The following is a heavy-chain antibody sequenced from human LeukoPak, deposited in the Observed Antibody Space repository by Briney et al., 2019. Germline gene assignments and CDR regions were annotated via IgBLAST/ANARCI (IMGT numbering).Heavy chain of an antibody. J-gene: IGHJ4*02. D-gene: IGHD5-12*01. CDR1: GFTFSSYS. V-gene: IGHV3-48*01. CDR2: ISSSSSTT. Sequence: GGSLRLSCAASGFTFSSYSMNWVRQAPGKGLEWVSYISSSSSTTYYADSVKGRFTISRDNAKNSLYLQMNSLRAEDTAVYYCASPKDRGYRGYEAYWGQGTLVTVSS. CDR3: ASPKDRGYRGYEAY.